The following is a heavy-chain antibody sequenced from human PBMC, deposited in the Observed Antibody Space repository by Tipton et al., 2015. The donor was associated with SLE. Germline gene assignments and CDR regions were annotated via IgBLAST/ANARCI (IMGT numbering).Heavy chain of an antibody. CDR3: AREEVAWVGAFDI. D-gene: IGHD5-12*01. V-gene: IGHV3-9*01. J-gene: IGHJ3*02. Sequence: SLRLSCAASGFSFDDHAMHWVRQTPGKGLEWVSGINWKSDITGYAGSVKGRFTISRDNSKNTLYLQMNSLRAEDTAVYYCAREEVAWVGAFDIWGQGTMVTVSS. CDR1: GFSFDDHA. CDR2: INWKSDIT.